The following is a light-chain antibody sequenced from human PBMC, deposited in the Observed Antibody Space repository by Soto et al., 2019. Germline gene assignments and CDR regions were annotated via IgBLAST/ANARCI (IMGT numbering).Light chain of an antibody. CDR1: SSEVGGYNY. CDR3: SSYTSSSTVV. J-gene: IGLJ2*01. V-gene: IGLV2-14*01. Sequence: QSALTQPASVSGSPGQSITISCTGTSSEVGGYNYVSWYQQHPGKAPKVMIYDVSNRPSGVSNRFSGSKSGNTASLTISGIQAEDEADYYCSSYTSSSTVVFGGATKVTVL. CDR2: DVS.